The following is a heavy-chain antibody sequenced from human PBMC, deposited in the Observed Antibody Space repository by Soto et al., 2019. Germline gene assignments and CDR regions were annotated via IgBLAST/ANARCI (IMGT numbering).Heavy chain of an antibody. J-gene: IGHJ4*02. V-gene: IGHV3-48*01. D-gene: IGHD3-22*01. CDR3: APHSGYYDY. CDR2: ISSSSSTI. CDR1: GFTFSSYS. Sequence: EVQLVESGGGLVQPGGSLRLSCAASGFTFSSYSMNWVRQAPGKGLEWVSYISSSSSTIYYADSVKGRFTISRDNAKNSLYLQMSSLRAEGTVVYCCAPHSGYYDYWGQGTLVTVSS.